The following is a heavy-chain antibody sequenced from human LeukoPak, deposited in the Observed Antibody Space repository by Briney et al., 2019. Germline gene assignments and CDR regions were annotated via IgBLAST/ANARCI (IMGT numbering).Heavy chain of an antibody. J-gene: IGHJ4*02. CDR2: INPNSGGT. D-gene: IGHD2-15*01. V-gene: IGHV1-2*06. CDR3: ASPLGYCSGGSCGY. CDR1: GYTFTGYY. Sequence: ASVKVSCKASGYTFTGYYMHWVRQAPGQGLECMGRINPNSGGTNYAQKFQGRVTMTRDKSISTAYMELSRLRSDDTAVYYCASPLGYCSGGSCGYWGQGTLVTVSS.